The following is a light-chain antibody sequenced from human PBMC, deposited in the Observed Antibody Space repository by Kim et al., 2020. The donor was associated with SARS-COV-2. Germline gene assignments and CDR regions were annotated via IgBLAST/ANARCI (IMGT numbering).Light chain of an antibody. Sequence: ASVRARVIITCRASHPISTYLNWYRQRPGNAPSLLIYGASTLHSGVPSRFSGSGSGTDFTLTLSSLQPEDFATYYCQQSYITPLTFGGGTKVDIK. CDR1: HPISTY. CDR3: QQSYITPLT. CDR2: GAS. J-gene: IGKJ4*01. V-gene: IGKV1-39*01.